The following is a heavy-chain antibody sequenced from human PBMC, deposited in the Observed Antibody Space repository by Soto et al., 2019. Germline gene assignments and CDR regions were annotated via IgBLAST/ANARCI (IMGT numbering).Heavy chain of an antibody. J-gene: IGHJ6*02. CDR3: ARDLSSSPAGSYYGMDV. D-gene: IGHD6-6*01. CDR1: GGSISSYY. Sequence: ASETLSLTCSVSGGSISSYYWSWIRQPPGKGLEWMGYIYYSERTNYNPSLKSRATISVDTSKNQLSLKLRSVTAADTAVYYCARDLSSSPAGSYYGMDVWGQGTRVTVSS. V-gene: IGHV4-59*01. CDR2: IYYSERT.